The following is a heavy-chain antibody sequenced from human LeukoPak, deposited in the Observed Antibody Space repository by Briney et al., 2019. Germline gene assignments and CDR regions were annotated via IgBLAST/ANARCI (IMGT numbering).Heavy chain of an antibody. Sequence: SQTLSLTCTVSGGSISSGGYYWSWIRQHPGKGLEWIGYIYYSGSTYYNPSLKSRVTLSVDASKNQFSLKLSSVTAADTAVYYCARGASSGEAYGMDVWGQGTTVTVSS. CDR3: ARGASSGEAYGMDV. D-gene: IGHD3-10*01. CDR2: IYYSGST. V-gene: IGHV4-31*03. J-gene: IGHJ6*02. CDR1: GGSISSGGYY.